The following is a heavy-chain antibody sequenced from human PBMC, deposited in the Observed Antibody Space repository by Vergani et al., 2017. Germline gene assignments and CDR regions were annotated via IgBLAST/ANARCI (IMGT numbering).Heavy chain of an antibody. CDR2: IYHSGST. Sequence: QVQLQESGPGLVKPSETLSLTCAVSGYSISSGYYWGWIRQPPGKGLEWIGSIYHSGSTYYNPSITSRVTISVDKSKNQFSLKLSSVTAADAAVYYCAREYYVGNFYPFDYWGQGTLVTVSS. D-gene: IGHD4-23*01. V-gene: IGHV4-38-2*01. CDR3: AREYYVGNFYPFDY. J-gene: IGHJ4*02. CDR1: GYSISSGYY.